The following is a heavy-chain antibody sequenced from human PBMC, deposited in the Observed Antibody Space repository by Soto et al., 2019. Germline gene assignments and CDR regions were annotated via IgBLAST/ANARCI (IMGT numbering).Heavy chain of an antibody. V-gene: IGHV3-33*01. D-gene: IGHD3-3*01. CDR2: IWYDGSNK. Sequence: GGSLRLSCAASGFTFSSYGMHWVRQAPGKGLEWVAVIWYDGSNKYYADSVKGRFTISRDNSKNTLYLQMNSLRAEDTAVYYCARVWDFTYYDFWSGPYYFDYWGQGTLVTVSS. J-gene: IGHJ4*02. CDR1: GFTFSSYG. CDR3: ARVWDFTYYDFWSGPYYFDY.